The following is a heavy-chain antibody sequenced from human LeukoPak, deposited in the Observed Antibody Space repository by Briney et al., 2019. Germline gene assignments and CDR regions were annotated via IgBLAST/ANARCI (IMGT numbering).Heavy chain of an antibody. D-gene: IGHD6-6*01. CDR2: ISGSGGST. J-gene: IGHJ1*01. CDR3: ARVPMIAARPRYFQH. CDR1: GFTFSSYA. V-gene: IGHV3-23*01. Sequence: GGSLRLSRAASGFTFSSYAMSWVRQAPGKGLERVSAISGSGGSTYYADSVKGRFTISRDNSKNTLYLQMNSLRAEDTAVYYCARVPMIAARPRYFQHWGQGTLVTVSS.